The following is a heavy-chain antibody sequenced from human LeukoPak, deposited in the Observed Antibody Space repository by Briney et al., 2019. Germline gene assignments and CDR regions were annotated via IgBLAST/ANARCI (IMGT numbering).Heavy chain of an antibody. CDR1: GFTLSDFY. V-gene: IGHV3-11*01. D-gene: IGHD6-19*01. CDR2: IGSSDSII. J-gene: IGHJ4*02. Sequence: GGSLRLSCVASGFTLSDFYMSWIRQAPGKGLEWLADIGSSDSIISYADPLRGRFTISRDYAKNSLHLQMNSLRDEDTAVYYCGRETVAGTFDYWGQGTLVTVSS. CDR3: GRETVAGTFDY.